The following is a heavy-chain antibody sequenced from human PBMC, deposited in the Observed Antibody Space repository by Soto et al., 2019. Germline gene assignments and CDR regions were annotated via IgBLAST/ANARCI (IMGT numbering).Heavy chain of an antibody. J-gene: IGHJ4*02. CDR2: IYTSGST. D-gene: IGHD4-17*01. V-gene: IGHV4-4*07. CDR1: GGSISSYY. Sequence: SETLTLTCTDSGGSISSYYWSWIRQPAGKGLEWIGRIYTSGSTNYNPSLKSRVTMSVDTSKKQFSLKLSSVTAADTAVYYCARYSVTSGGFDYWGQGTLVTVSS. CDR3: ARYSVTSGGFDY.